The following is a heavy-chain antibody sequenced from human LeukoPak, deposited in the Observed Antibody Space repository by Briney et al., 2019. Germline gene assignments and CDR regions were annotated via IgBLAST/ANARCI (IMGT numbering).Heavy chain of an antibody. CDR2: INWNGDST. V-gene: IGHV3-20*04. CDR1: GSTFDDYG. CDR3: ARCSRSSTDCYSEFDI. Sequence: GGSLRLSCAASGSTFDDYGMSWVRQGLGKGLEWVSAINWNGDSTGYVDSVRGRFTISRDNAKNSLYLQMNSLRAEDTALYYCARCSRSSTDCYSEFDIWGQGTMVTVSS. D-gene: IGHD2-2*02. J-gene: IGHJ3*02.